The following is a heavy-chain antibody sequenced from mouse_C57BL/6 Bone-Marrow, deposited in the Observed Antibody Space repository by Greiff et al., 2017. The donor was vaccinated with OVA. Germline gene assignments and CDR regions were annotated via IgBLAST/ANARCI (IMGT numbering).Heavy chain of an antibody. CDR3: ARGGGGSPYYYAMDY. Sequence: QVQLQQSGAELARPGASVKLSCKASGYTFTSYGISWVKQRTGQGLEWIGEIYPRSGNTYYNEKFKGKATLTADKSSSTAYMELRSLTSEDAAVYFCARGGGGSPYYYAMDYWGQGTSVTVSS. J-gene: IGHJ4*01. CDR2: IYPRSGNT. D-gene: IGHD1-1*02. V-gene: IGHV1-81*01. CDR1: GYTFTSYG.